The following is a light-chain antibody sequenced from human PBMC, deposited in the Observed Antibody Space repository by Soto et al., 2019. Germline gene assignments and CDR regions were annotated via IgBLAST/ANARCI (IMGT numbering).Light chain of an antibody. CDR3: QQRTNWPTST. V-gene: IGKV3-11*01. CDR1: RSVSSY. Sequence: EIVLTQSPATLSLSPGERATLSCRASRSVSSYLAWYQQKPDQTPRLLIHDASSRATGTPVRFSGSGSGTDFTLTISSLEPEDFAVYYCQQRTNWPTSTFGQGTRLEIK. J-gene: IGKJ5*01. CDR2: DAS.